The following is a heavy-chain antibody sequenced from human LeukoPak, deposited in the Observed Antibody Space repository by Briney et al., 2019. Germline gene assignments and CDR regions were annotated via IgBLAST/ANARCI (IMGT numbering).Heavy chain of an antibody. Sequence: GGSLRLSCAASGFTFSSNYMSWVRQAPGKGLEWVSVIYSGGSTYYSDSVKGRFTISRDNSKTTLYRQMSSLRAEDTAVYYCAREDSSSTSCSVDYWGQGTLVTVSS. D-gene: IGHD2-2*01. CDR2: IYSGGST. CDR1: GFTFSSNY. CDR3: AREDSSSTSCSVDY. J-gene: IGHJ4*02. V-gene: IGHV3-66*02.